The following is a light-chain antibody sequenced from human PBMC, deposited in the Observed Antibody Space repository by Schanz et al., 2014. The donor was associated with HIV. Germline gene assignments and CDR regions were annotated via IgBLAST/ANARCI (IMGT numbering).Light chain of an antibody. CDR2: EVS. J-gene: IGLJ1*01. V-gene: IGLV2-23*02. CDR1: SSDVGSYDL. Sequence: QSALTQPASVSGSPGQSITISCTGTSSDVGSYDLVSWYQQHPGRAPKLLISEVSKRPSGVSSRFSGSKSGNTASLTISGLQSEDEAHYYCCSYTTTSTYVFGAGTKLTVL. CDR3: CSYTTTSTYV.